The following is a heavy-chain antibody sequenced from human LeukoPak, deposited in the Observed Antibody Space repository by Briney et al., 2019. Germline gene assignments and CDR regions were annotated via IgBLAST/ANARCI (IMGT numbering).Heavy chain of an antibody. Sequence: SETLSLTCTVSGDSVTSSFWNWIRQPPGKGLEWIGYIYYNGNTKYNPSLKSRVTISVDTSKNQFSLKLSSVTAADTAVYYCARDSLTGPDNWFGPWGQGTLVTVSS. CDR1: GDSVTSSF. CDR3: ARDSLTGPDNWFGP. V-gene: IGHV4-59*02. J-gene: IGHJ5*02. D-gene: IGHD3-9*01. CDR2: IYYNGNT.